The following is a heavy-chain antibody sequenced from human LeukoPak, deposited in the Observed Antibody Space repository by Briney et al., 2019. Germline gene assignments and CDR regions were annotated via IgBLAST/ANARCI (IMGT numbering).Heavy chain of an antibody. D-gene: IGHD3-10*01. CDR1: GFTFSNFG. Sequence: GGSLRLSCAASGFTFSNFGMHWVRQAPGKGLEWVAFIRVDGNIKYYADSVKGLFTISRDIPKNTLYLQMNSLRAEDTAVYFCAKDVGSFGIDYWGQGTLVTVSS. CDR2: IRVDGNIK. CDR3: AKDVGSFGIDY. J-gene: IGHJ4*02. V-gene: IGHV3-30*02.